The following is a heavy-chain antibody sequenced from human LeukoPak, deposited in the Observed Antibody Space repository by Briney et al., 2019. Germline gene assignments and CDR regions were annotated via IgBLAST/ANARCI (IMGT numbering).Heavy chain of an antibody. CDR1: GGSISSYY. Sequence: SETLSLTCTVSGGSISSYYWSWIRQPPGKGLEWIGYIYYSGSTNYNPSLKSRVTISVDTSKNQFSLKLSSVTAADTAVYYCARAPAYSNYGGYYYMDAWGKGTTVTVSS. D-gene: IGHD4-11*01. CDR2: IYYSGST. CDR3: ARAPAYSNYGGYYYMDA. V-gene: IGHV4-59*01. J-gene: IGHJ6*03.